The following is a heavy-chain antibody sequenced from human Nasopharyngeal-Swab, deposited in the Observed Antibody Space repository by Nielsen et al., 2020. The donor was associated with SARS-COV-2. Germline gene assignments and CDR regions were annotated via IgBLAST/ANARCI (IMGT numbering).Heavy chain of an antibody. CDR3: ARLWLGELLS. V-gene: IGHV3-7*01. CDR2: IKQDGSEK. Sequence: GGSLRLSCAASGFTFRSYWMSWVRQAPGKGLEWVANIKQDGSEKYYVDSVKGRFAISRDNANNSLYVQMNSLRAEDTAVYYCARLWLGELLSWGQGTMVTVSS. CDR1: GFTFRSYW. J-gene: IGHJ3*01. D-gene: IGHD3-10*01.